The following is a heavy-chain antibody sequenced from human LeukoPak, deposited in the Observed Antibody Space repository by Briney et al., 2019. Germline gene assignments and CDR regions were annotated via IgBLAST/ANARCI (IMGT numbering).Heavy chain of an antibody. J-gene: IGHJ4*02. CDR2: IRSKAYGGTT. V-gene: IGHV3-49*03. Sequence: PGRSLRLSCTASGFTFGDYAMSWFRQAPGKGLEWVGSIRSKAYGGTTEYAASVKGRFTISRDDSKSIAYLQMNSLKTEDTAVYYCTRVEEARADFDYWGQGTLVTVSS. CDR1: GFTFGDYA. CDR3: TRVEEARADFDY.